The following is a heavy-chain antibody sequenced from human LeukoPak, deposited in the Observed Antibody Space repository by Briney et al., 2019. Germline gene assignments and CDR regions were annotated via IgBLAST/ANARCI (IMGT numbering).Heavy chain of an antibody. CDR2: ISSSGGNT. CDR3: AKDPSFSYYTPFDY. CDR1: GFSFSSYA. D-gene: IGHD3-22*01. Sequence: PGGSLRLSCAASGFSFSSYAMSWVRQAPGKGLEWVSIISSSGGNTNYADSVKGRFTISRDNSKSTMSLQMNSLRAEDTAVYYCAKDPSFSYYTPFDYWGQGTLVTVSS. V-gene: IGHV3-23*01. J-gene: IGHJ4*02.